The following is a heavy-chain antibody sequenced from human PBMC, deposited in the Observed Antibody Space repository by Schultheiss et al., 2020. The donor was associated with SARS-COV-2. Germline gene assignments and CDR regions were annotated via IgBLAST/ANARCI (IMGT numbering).Heavy chain of an antibody. J-gene: IGHJ4*02. V-gene: IGHV4-59*12. D-gene: IGHD3-3*01. CDR1: GGSISSYY. Sequence: SETLSLTCTVSGGSISSYYWSWIRQPPGKGLEWIGYIYYSGSTNYNPSLKSRVTISVDTSKNQFSLKLSSVTAADTAVYYCARGSSYYDFWSGYRFDYWGQGTLVTVSS. CDR3: ARGSSYYDFWSGYRFDY. CDR2: IYYSGST.